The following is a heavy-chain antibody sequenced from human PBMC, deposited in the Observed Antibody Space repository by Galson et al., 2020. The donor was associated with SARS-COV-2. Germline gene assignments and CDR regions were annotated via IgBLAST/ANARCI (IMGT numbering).Heavy chain of an antibody. CDR1: GFTFSSYA. Sequence: GESLKISCAASGFTFSSYAMHWVRQAPGKGLEWVAVISYDGSNKYYADSVKGRFTISRDNSKNTLYLQMNSLRAEDTAVYYCARDGLYDYVWGSPGDYWGQGTLVTVSS. CDR3: ARDGLYDYVWGSPGDY. J-gene: IGHJ4*02. CDR2: ISYDGSNK. V-gene: IGHV3-30*04. D-gene: IGHD3-16*01.